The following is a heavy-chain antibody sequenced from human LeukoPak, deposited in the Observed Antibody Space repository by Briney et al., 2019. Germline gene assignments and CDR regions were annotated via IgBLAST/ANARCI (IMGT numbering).Heavy chain of an antibody. V-gene: IGHV4-59*01. CDR1: GDSISRYS. CDR2: VLNTGRT. Sequence: SETLSLTCSVSGDSISRYSWSWIRQPPGKGLEWIGNVLNTGRTNYSPSLKSRVTISVDTSESQFSLKVNSMTAADTAVYYCARGAYPDAFDIWGQGTMVTVSS. CDR3: ARGAYPDAFDI. J-gene: IGHJ3*02. D-gene: IGHD2-21*01.